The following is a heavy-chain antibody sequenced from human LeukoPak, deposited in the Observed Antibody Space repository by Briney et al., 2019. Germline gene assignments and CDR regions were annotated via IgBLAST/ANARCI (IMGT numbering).Heavy chain of an antibody. CDR1: GFTFSSYS. D-gene: IGHD2-15*01. Sequence: GGSLRLSCAASGFTFSSYSMNWVRQAPGKGLEWVSSISSSSSYIYYADSVKGRFTISRDNAKNSLYLQMNSLRAEDTAVYYCARDSWGVGYCSGGICYSFDYWGQGTLVTVSS. CDR3: ARDSWGVGYCSGGICYSFDY. CDR2: ISSSSSYI. V-gene: IGHV3-21*01. J-gene: IGHJ4*02.